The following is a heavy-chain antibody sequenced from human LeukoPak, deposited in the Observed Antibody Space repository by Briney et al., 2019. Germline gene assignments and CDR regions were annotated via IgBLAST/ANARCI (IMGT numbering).Heavy chain of an antibody. V-gene: IGHV4-38-2*02. J-gene: IGHJ4*02. CDR1: GYSISGGYY. D-gene: IGHD6-19*01. CDR2: ISHSGST. CDR3: AREVAGTPWIDY. Sequence: SETLSLTCTVSGYSISGGYYWGWIRQPPGKGLEWIGSISHSGSTYYNPSLKSRVTISVDTSKNQFSLKLSSVTAADTAVYYCAREVAGTPWIDYWGQGTLVTVSS.